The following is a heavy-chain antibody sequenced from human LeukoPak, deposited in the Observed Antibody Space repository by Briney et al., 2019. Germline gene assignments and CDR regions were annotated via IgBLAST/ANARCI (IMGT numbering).Heavy chain of an antibody. CDR2: INHSGST. J-gene: IGHJ3*02. CDR3: AGQVDIVATIAFDI. V-gene: IGHV4-34*01. D-gene: IGHD5-12*01. Sequence: PSETLSLTCAVYGGSFSGYYWSWIRQPSGKGLEWIGEINHSGSTNYNPSLKSRVTISVGTSKNQFSLKLSSVTAADTAVYYCAGQVDIVATIAFDIWGQGTMVTVSS. CDR1: GGSFSGYY.